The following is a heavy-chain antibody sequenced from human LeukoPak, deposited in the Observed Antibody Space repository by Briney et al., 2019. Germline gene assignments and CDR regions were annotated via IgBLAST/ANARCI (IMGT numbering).Heavy chain of an antibody. CDR1: GLTFRTSA. D-gene: IGHD6-13*01. Sequence: ASVKVSCKASGLTFRTSAMQWVRQTRGQGLEWIGWTVLGSGDTNYAQSLKERVTITRDMSTSTAYMELSSLGFEDTAIYYCAAGFSNHGYIYWGQGTLVTVSS. V-gene: IGHV1-58*02. CDR3: AAGFSNHGYIY. CDR2: TVLGSGDT. J-gene: IGHJ4*02.